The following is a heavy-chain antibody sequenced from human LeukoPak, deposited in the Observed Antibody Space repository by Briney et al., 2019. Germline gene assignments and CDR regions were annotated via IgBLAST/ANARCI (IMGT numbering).Heavy chain of an antibody. CDR3: ARDFERYTSSRTPSDY. V-gene: IGHV3-33*01. J-gene: IGHJ4*02. Sequence: GRPLRLSCAASGFTFSYYGMHWVRQAPGKGLEWVAVMYYDGSTKYYTDSVKGRFTISRDNSKSTLYLQMNSLRAEDTAVYYCARDFERYTSSRTPSDYWGQGTLVTVSS. CDR1: GFTFSYYG. CDR2: MYYDGSTK. D-gene: IGHD2-2*01.